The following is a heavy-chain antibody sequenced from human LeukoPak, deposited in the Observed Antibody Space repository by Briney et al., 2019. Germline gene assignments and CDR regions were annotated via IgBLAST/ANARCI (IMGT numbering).Heavy chain of an antibody. D-gene: IGHD4-4*01. CDR3: ARSDTVTTTPDY. Sequence: GASVKVSCKASGYTFTGYYMHWVRQAPGQGLEWMGWINPNSGGTNYAQKFQGRVTMTRNTSISTAYMELSSLRSEDTAVYYCARSDTVTTTPDYWGQGTLVTVSS. J-gene: IGHJ4*02. CDR1: GYTFTGYY. V-gene: IGHV1-2*02. CDR2: INPNSGGT.